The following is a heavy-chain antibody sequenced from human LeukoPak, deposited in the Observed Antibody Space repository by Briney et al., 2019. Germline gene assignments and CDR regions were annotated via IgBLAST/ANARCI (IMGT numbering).Heavy chain of an antibody. J-gene: IGHJ4*02. CDR2: IYYSGST. CDR1: GGSVTNYY. Sequence: SETLSLTCTVSGGSVTNYYWAWIRQPPGKGLEWIGYIYYSGSTKYNPSLKSRLTISVDSSKNQFSLKLSSVTAADTAVYYCARQPVGGYCSDYWGQGTLVTVPS. CDR3: ARQPVGGYCSDY. D-gene: IGHD2-21*01. V-gene: IGHV4-59*08.